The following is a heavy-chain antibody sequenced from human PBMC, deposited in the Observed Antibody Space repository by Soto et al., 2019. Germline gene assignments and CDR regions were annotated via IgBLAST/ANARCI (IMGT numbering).Heavy chain of an antibody. CDR1: GGSISDHY. V-gene: IGHV4-59*11. Sequence: PSETLSLTCIVSGGSISDHYWSWIRQPPGKGLEWIGYIYYSGSTNYNPSLKSRVTISVDTSKNQFSLKLSSVTAADTAFYYCARGLGVVTIYCYHCYTDVWGKGTSVT. J-gene: IGHJ6*03. D-gene: IGHD3-3*01. CDR3: ARGLGVVTIYCYHCYTDV. CDR2: IYYSGST.